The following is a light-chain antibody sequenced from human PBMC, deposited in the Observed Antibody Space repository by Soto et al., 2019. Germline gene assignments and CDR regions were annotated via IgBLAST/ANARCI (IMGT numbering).Light chain of an antibody. J-gene: IGKJ4*01. V-gene: IGKV3-15*01. CDR2: GAS. CDR1: QSVNSN. Sequence: EIVLTQSPATLSVSPGERATLSCRASQSVNSNLAWYQQKPGQAPRLLMYGASTRATGVPVSFSVSGSGTEFILTISSLQSEDFAIYYCQQYHEWPLSFGGGTKVDIK. CDR3: QQYHEWPLS.